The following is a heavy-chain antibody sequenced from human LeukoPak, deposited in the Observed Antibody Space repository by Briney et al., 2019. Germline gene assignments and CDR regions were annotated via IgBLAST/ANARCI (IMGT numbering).Heavy chain of an antibody. V-gene: IGHV3-30*18. D-gene: IGHD3-10*01. Sequence: PGGSLRLSCAASEFTISIYGMHWVRQAPGKGLEWVAVITFDGGSNVYADPGKGRVTISRDNSKNTLSLQMNSLRAEDTAVYYCAKEKGSGSYYNYQYGMDVWGQGTTVTVSS. J-gene: IGHJ6*02. CDR3: AKEKGSGSYYNYQYGMDV. CDR2: ITFDGGSN. CDR1: EFTISIYG.